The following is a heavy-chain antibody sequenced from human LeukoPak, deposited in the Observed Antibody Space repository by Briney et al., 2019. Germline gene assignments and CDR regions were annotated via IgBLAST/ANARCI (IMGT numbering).Heavy chain of an antibody. D-gene: IGHD3-16*02. CDR3: ARDHDYVWGSYRYRVIDY. J-gene: IGHJ4*02. CDR2: IYYSGST. V-gene: IGHV4-31*03. CDR1: GGSTSSGGYY. Sequence: SETLSLTCTVSGGSTSSGGYYWSWIRQHPGKGLEWIGYIYYSGSTYYNPSLKSRVTISVDTSKNQFSLKLSSVTAADTAVYYCARDHDYVWGSYRYRVIDYWGQGTLVTVSS.